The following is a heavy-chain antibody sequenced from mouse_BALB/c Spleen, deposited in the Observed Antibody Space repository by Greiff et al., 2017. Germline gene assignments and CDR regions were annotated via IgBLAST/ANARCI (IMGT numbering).Heavy chain of an antibody. V-gene: IGHV1-14*01. CDR2: INPYNDGT. CDR3: ARDGNYYAMDY. CDR1: GYTFTSYV. J-gene: IGHJ4*01. D-gene: IGHD2-1*01. Sequence: EVKLQESGPELVKPGASVKMSCKASGYTFTSYVMHWVKQKPGQGLEWIGYINPYNDGTKYNEKFKGKATLTSDKSSSTAYMELSSLTSEDSAVYYCARDGNYYAMDYWGQGTSVTVSS.